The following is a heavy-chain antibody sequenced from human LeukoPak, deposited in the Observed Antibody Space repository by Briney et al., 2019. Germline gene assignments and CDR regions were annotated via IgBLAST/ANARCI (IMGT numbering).Heavy chain of an antibody. V-gene: IGHV3-30*02. CDR3: AKIPAVAGTPVDY. Sequence: GGSLRLSCAASGFTFSSYGMHWVRQAPGKGLEWVTFIRYDGNDKYYADSVKGRFTISRGNSKNTLYLQMNSLRAEDTAVYYCAKIPAVAGTPVDYWGQGTLVTVSS. J-gene: IGHJ4*02. D-gene: IGHD6-19*01. CDR2: IRYDGNDK. CDR1: GFTFSSYG.